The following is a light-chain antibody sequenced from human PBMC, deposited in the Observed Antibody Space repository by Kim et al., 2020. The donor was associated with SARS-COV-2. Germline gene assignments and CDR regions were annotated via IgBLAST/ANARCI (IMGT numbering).Light chain of an antibody. CDR3: QAWDSSWV. V-gene: IGLV3-1*01. J-gene: IGLJ3*02. CDR1: KLGDKY. CDR2: QDS. Sequence: VSVSPGQTASITCSGDKLGDKYACWYQQKPGQSPVLVIYQDSQRPSRIPERFSGSNSGNTATLTISGTQAMDEADYYCQAWDSSWVFGGGTQLTVL.